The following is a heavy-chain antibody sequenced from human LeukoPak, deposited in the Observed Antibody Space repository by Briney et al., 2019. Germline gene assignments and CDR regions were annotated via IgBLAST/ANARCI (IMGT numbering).Heavy chain of an antibody. V-gene: IGHV4-4*07. J-gene: IGHJ4*02. CDR3: ARGGYYDSSGYYYKRHLDY. Sequence: SETLSLNCTVSGGSISSYYWSWIRQRAGKGLEWIGRIYTSGSTNYNPSLKSRVTMSVDTSKNQFSLKLSSVTAADTAVYYCARGGYYDSSGYYYKRHLDYWGQGTLVTVSS. CDR2: IYTSGST. D-gene: IGHD3-22*01. CDR1: GGSISSYY.